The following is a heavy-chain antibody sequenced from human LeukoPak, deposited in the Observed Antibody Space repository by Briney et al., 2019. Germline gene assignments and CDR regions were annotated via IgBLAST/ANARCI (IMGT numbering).Heavy chain of an antibody. V-gene: IGHV3-30*02. CDR1: GFTFSSYG. Sequence: GGSLRLSCAASGFTFSSYGMHWVRQAQGKGLEWVAFIRYDGSNKYYADSVKGRFTISRDNSKNTLYLQMNSLRAEDTAVYYCAKHRRYCSGGSCYYMDVWGKGTTVTVSS. J-gene: IGHJ6*03. D-gene: IGHD2-15*01. CDR3: AKHRRYCSGGSCYYMDV. CDR2: IRYDGSNK.